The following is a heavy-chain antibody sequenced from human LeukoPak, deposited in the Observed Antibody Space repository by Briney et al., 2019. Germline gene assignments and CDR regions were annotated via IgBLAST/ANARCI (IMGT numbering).Heavy chain of an antibody. Sequence: KSSETLSLTCTVSGGSISSSSYYWSWIRQPPGKGLEWIGYIYYSGSTNYNPSLKSRVTISVDTSKNQFSLKLSSVTAADTAVYYCASVRITMVRGANWNYFDYWGQGTLVTVSS. D-gene: IGHD3-10*01. J-gene: IGHJ4*02. V-gene: IGHV4-61*05. CDR1: GGSISSSSYY. CDR3: ASVRITMVRGANWNYFDY. CDR2: IYYSGST.